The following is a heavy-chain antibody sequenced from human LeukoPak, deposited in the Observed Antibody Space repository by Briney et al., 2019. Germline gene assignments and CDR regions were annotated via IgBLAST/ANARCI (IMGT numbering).Heavy chain of an antibody. CDR1: GFTFSSNW. Sequence: GGSLRLSCAASGFTFSSNWMHWVRQAPGKGLVWVSRINSDGSSISYADSVKGRFTISRDNAKNTLYLQMNSLRAEDAAMYYCGRGPPNSGSYSTNWGQGTLVTVSS. D-gene: IGHD2-2*01. J-gene: IGHJ4*02. V-gene: IGHV3-74*01. CDR3: GRGPPNSGSYSTN. CDR2: INSDGSSI.